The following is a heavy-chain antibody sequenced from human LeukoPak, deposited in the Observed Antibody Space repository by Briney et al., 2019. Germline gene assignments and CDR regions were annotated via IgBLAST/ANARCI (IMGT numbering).Heavy chain of an antibody. CDR3: ARRVAVADNYFDY. J-gene: IGHJ4*02. D-gene: IGHD6-19*01. V-gene: IGHV3-11*04. CDR2: ISSSGSTA. Sequence: GGSLRLSCAASGFTFSDSYMSWIRQAPGKGLEWVSYISSSGSTAYYADSVKGRFTISRDNAKNSLYLQMNSLRAEDTGVYYCARRVAVADNYFDYWGQGTLATVSS. CDR1: GFTFSDSY.